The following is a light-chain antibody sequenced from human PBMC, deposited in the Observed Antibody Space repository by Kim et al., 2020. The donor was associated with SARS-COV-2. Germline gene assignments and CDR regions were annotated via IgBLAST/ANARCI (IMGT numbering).Light chain of an antibody. CDR1: QSVSSSY. J-gene: IGKJ1*01. CDR3: QQYDTSPWT. CDR2: ATS. Sequence: SPGERATLSCRARQSVSSSYLAWYRQKPGQAPRLLIYATSSRATGIPDRFSGSVSETDFTLTISRLEPEDFAVYYCQQYDTSPWTFGQGTKVDIK. V-gene: IGKV3-20*01.